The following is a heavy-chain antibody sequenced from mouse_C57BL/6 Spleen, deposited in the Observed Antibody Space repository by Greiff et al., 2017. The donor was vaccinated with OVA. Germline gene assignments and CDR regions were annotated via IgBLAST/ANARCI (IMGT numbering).Heavy chain of an antibody. CDR2: IDPSDSYT. V-gene: IGHV1-50*01. J-gene: IGHJ2*01. CDR1: GYTFTSYW. Sequence: VQLQQPGAELVKPGASVKLSCKASGYTFTSYWMQWVKQRPGQGLEWIGEIDPSDSYTNYNQKFKGKATLTVDSSSSTAYMQLSSLTSEDSAVYYCARSATVPYYFDSWGHGTTLTVSS. D-gene: IGHD1-1*01. CDR3: ARSATVPYYFDS.